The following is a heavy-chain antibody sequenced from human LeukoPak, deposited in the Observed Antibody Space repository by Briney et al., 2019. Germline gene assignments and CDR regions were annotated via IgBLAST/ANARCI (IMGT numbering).Heavy chain of an antibody. Sequence: PGGSLRLSCAASGFSLSSYAMSWVRQAPGEGLEWVSAISSTDAGTYHADSVRGRFTISRDSSKNTLYLQMNSLRAEDAAVYYCAKAPVTSCRGAYCYPFDYWGQGTLVTVSS. CDR1: GFSLSSYA. CDR2: ISSTDAGT. CDR3: AKAPVTSCRGAYCYPFDY. V-gene: IGHV3-23*01. J-gene: IGHJ4*02. D-gene: IGHD2-21*01.